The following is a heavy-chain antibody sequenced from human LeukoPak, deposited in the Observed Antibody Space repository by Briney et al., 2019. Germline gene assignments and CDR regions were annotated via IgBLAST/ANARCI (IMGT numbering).Heavy chain of an antibody. J-gene: IGHJ5*02. V-gene: IGHV1-18*01. CDR3: ARESSSSWCFDP. CDR2: ISAYNGNT. Sequence: ASVKVSCKASGYTFTSYGISWVRQAPGQGLEWMGWISAYNGNTNYAQKLQGRVTMTTDTSTSTACMELRSLRSDDTAVYYCARESSSSWCFDPWGQGTLVTVSS. D-gene: IGHD6-13*01. CDR1: GYTFTSYG.